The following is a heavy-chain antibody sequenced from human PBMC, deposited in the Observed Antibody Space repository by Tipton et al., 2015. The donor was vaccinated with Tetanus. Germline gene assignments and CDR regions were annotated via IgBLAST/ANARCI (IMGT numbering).Heavy chain of an antibody. Sequence: LRLSCTVSGSSITSTTHYWGWIRQPPGKGLEWIGYVYYSGSTNYNPSLKSRVTISVDTSKNQFSLNLSSVTAADTAVYYCARSGYYSRAYYHYRMDVWGQGTTVSVSS. V-gene: IGHV4-61*05. CDR1: GSSITSTTHY. CDR2: VYYSGST. D-gene: IGHD3-9*01. J-gene: IGHJ6*02. CDR3: ARSGYYSRAYYHYRMDV.